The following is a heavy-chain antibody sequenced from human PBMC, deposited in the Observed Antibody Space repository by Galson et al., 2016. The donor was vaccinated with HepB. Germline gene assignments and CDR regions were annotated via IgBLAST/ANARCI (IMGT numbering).Heavy chain of an antibody. V-gene: IGHV3-48*02. CDR3: ARELVRSAFDL. CDR2: ISTTVRTI. CDR1: GFAFSNSG. J-gene: IGHJ3*01. Sequence: SLRLSCAGSGFAFSNSGINWVRQAPGKGLQWISYISTTVRTIYYADSVVGRFTISRDNAKNPVYLEMNSLRDDDTAVYYCARELVRSAFDLWGQGTMVTVSS. D-gene: IGHD6-6*01.